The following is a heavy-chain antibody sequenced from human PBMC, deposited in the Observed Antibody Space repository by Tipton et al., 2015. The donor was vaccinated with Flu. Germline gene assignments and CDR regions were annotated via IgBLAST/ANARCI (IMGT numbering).Heavy chain of an antibody. V-gene: IGHV4-61*02. CDR3: ARGVIYYDSSGPITDAFDI. Sequence: TLSLTCTVSGGSISSGSYYWSWIRQPAGKGLEWIGRIYTSGSTNYNPSLKSRVTISVDTSKNQFSLKLSSVTAADTAVYYCARGVIYYDSSGPITDAFDIRSQGTMLSVSS. D-gene: IGHD3-22*01. J-gene: IGHJ3*02. CDR2: IYTSGST. CDR1: GGSISSGSYY.